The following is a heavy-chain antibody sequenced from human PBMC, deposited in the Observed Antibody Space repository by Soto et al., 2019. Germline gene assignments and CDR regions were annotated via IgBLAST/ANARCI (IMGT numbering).Heavy chain of an antibody. J-gene: IGHJ2*01. D-gene: IGHD6-13*01. CDR2: IWNDGTKE. CDR1: GFVYSTYD. V-gene: IGHV3-33*01. Sequence: VQLVESGGGVVQPGRSLRLSCAASGFVYSTYDMHWVRLSPGKGLEWVALIWNDGTKEYYVDSVKGQFPISRDNSQNTLNLQMDSLRAEDTAVYFCGRGSPSQYSINWLYWYFDLWGRGTQVTVSS. CDR3: GRGSPSQYSINWLYWYFDL.